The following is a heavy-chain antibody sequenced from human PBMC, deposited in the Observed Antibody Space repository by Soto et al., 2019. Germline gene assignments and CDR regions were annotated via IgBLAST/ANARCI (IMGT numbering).Heavy chain of an antibody. CDR2: ISSSSSYI. D-gene: IGHD6-13*01. CDR1: GFTFSSYS. CDR3: ARDRGGIAAAGYMDV. Sequence: VQLVESGGGLVQPGGSLRLSCAASGFTFSSYSMNWVRQAPGKGLEWVSSISSSSSYIYYADSVKGRFTISRDNAKNSLYLQMNSLRAEDTAVYYCARDRGGIAAAGYMDVWGKGTTVTVSS. J-gene: IGHJ6*03. V-gene: IGHV3-21*01.